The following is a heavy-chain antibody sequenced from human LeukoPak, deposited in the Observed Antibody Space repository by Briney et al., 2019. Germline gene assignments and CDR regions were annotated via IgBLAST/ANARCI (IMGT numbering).Heavy chain of an antibody. D-gene: IGHD3-22*01. CDR2: ISSSSTI. V-gene: IGHV3-48*01. J-gene: IGHJ4*02. CDR3: ARDNPTTIVVGSDY. Sequence: GGSLRLSCAASGFTFSSYSMNWVRQAPGKGLEWVSYISSSSTIYYADSVKGRFTISRDNAKNSLYLQMNSLRAEDTAVYYCARDNPTTIVVGSDYWGQGTLVTVSS. CDR1: GFTFSSYS.